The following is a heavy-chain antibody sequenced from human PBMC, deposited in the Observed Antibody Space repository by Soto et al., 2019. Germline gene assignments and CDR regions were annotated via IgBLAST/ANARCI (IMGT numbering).Heavy chain of an antibody. D-gene: IGHD3-22*01. Sequence: HEHLVQSGAEVKRPGASLKVSCKASGYSFTGYYIHWVRQAPGQGLEWMGWINRDSGATNYAQNFQGRVTLTSDTSISTASMDLTSLTSDDTAVYYCARGDYETGGYPFPYFDYWGQGTLVIVSS. CDR1: GYSFTGYY. J-gene: IGHJ4*02. CDR2: INRDSGAT. V-gene: IGHV1-2*02. CDR3: ARGDYETGGYPFPYFDY.